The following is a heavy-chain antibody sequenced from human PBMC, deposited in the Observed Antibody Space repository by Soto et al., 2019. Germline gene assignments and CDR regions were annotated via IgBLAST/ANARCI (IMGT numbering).Heavy chain of an antibody. CDR2: IFYSGDT. J-gene: IGHJ4*02. V-gene: IGHV4-30-4*02. D-gene: IGHD4-4*01. CDR3: AREGPLQSLDX. CDR1: GGSISHPDYY. Sequence: PSDTLSLTFTVSGGSISHPDYYWNWIRQPPGKALEWIGSIFYSGDTSYNPSLKSRLNISVDTSKNQFSLNLTSVTASDTAVYLYAREGPLQSLDXWGQGTLVTVSX.